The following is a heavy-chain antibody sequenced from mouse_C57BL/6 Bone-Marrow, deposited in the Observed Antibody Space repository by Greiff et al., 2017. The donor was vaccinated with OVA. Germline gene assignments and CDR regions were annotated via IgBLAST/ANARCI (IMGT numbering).Heavy chain of an antibody. Sequence: QVQLKESGSELRSPGSSVKLSCKDFDSEVFPIAYMSWVRQKPGHGFEWIGGILPSIGRTIYGEKFEDKATLDADTLSNTAYLELNSLTSEDSAIYYCARTNWDEYFDVWGTGTTVTVSS. D-gene: IGHD4-1*01. CDR2: ILPSIGRT. J-gene: IGHJ1*03. CDR3: ARTNWDEYFDV. CDR1: DSEVFPIAY. V-gene: IGHV15-2*01.